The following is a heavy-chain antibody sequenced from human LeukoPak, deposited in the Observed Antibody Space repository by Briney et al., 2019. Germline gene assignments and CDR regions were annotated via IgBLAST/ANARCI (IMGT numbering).Heavy chain of an antibody. CDR3: ASSGSSSWSDY. Sequence: AETLSLTCAVYGGSFSGYYWSWIRQPPGKGLEWIGEINHSGSTNYNPSLKSRVTISVDTSKNHFSLKLSSVTAADTAVYYCASSGSSSWSDYWGQGTLVTVSS. J-gene: IGHJ4*02. D-gene: IGHD6-13*01. V-gene: IGHV4-34*01. CDR2: INHSGST. CDR1: GGSFSGYY.